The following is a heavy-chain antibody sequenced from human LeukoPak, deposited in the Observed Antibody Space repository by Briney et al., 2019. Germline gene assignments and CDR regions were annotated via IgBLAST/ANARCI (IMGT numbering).Heavy chain of an antibody. V-gene: IGHV3-20*04. D-gene: IGHD4-17*01. J-gene: IGHJ4*02. CDR2: LNWNGGST. Sequence: GGSLRLSCAASGFTFDDYGMSWVRQAPGKGLEWVSGLNWNGGSTGYADSVKGRFAISRDNAKNSLYLQMNSLRAEDTALYYCAREGGDYGDYYFDYWGQGTLVTVSS. CDR1: GFTFDDYG. CDR3: AREGGDYGDYYFDY.